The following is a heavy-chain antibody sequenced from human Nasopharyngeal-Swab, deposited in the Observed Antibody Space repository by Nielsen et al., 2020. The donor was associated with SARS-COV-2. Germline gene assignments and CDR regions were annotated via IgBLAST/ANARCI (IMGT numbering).Heavy chain of an antibody. Sequence: GGSLRLSCAASGFIFDDYAMHWVRQAPGKGLEWVSLISWDGGTTYYADSVRGRFTISRDNSKNTLYLQMNSLRAEDTAVYYCAKAPRVLTYNWFDPWGQGTLVTVSS. D-gene: IGHD2-8*01. CDR2: ISWDGGTT. CDR3: AKAPRVLTYNWFDP. CDR1: GFIFDDYA. J-gene: IGHJ5*02. V-gene: IGHV3-43D*03.